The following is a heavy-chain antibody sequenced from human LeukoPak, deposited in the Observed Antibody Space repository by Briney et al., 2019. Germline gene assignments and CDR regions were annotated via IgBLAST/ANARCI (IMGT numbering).Heavy chain of an antibody. CDR2: ISESGDTK. CDR1: GFTFSDYH. J-gene: IGHJ4*02. V-gene: IGHV3-11*01. CDR3: ARRTYSNYFFDY. Sequence: GGSLRLSCATSGFTFSDYHMSWIRPAPGKGLEWVSDISESGDTKFYTDSVKGRFTISRDNGKKSMYLQMNSLRAEGTAVYYCARRTYSNYFFDYWGQGTLVTVSS. D-gene: IGHD4-11*01.